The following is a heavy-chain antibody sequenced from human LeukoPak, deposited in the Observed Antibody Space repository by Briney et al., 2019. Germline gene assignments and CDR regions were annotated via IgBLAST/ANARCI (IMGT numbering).Heavy chain of an antibody. CDR3: ARVDYGDYGMGS. D-gene: IGHD4-17*01. V-gene: IGHV3-21*04. Sequence: GGCLRVSYVASGFTFSSYCMNWVHQAPGRGLEWVSSISSSSSYIYYADSAKGRFTISRDNAQNSLYLQMNRLRGEGTALYYRARVDYGDYGMGSWGQGTLVTASS. CDR1: GFTFSSYC. CDR2: ISSSSSYI. J-gene: IGHJ5*02.